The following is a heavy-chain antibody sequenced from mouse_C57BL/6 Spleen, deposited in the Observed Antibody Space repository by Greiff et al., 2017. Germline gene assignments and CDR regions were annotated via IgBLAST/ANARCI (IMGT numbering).Heavy chain of an antibody. J-gene: IGHJ4*01. V-gene: IGHV1-15*01. CDR2: IDPETGGT. D-gene: IGHD1-1*01. CDR3: TRGGKTVVAADYYAMDY. CDR1: GYTFTDYE. Sequence: QVQLQQSGAELVRPGASVTLSCKASGYTFTDYEMHWVKQTPVHGLEWIGAIDPETGGTAYNQKFKGKAILTADKSSSTAYMELRSLTSEDSAVYYCTRGGKTVVAADYYAMDYWGQGTSVTVSS.